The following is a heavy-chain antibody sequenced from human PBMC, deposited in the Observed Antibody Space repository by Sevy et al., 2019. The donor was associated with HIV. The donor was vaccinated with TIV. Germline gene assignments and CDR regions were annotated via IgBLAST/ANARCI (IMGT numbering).Heavy chain of an antibody. V-gene: IGHV4-34*01. CDR1: GGSFSGYY. CDR3: ARGRYDKYVWGSYRPTYFDY. CDR2: ITHSENT. Sequence: SETLSLTCAVYGGSFSGYYWTFFRQPPGKGLEWIGEITHSENTNSNPSLKSRVTISVDTSKNQFSPTLASVTAADTAVDFCARGRYDKYVWGSYRPTYFDYWGQGSLVTVSS. J-gene: IGHJ4*02. D-gene: IGHD3-16*02.